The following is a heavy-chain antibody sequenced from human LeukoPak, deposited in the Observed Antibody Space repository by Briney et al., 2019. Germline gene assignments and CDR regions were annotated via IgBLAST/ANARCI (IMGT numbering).Heavy chain of an antibody. D-gene: IGHD6-19*01. V-gene: IGHV3-23*01. CDR1: GFTFSSYA. Sequence: GGSLRLSCAASGFTFSSYAMRWVRHAPGKGLEWVSAISGSGGSTYYADSVKGRFTLSRDNSKNTLYLQMNSLRAEDTAVYYCAKVPPGIAVAGHFDYWGQGTLVTVSS. J-gene: IGHJ4*02. CDR3: AKVPPGIAVAGHFDY. CDR2: ISGSGGST.